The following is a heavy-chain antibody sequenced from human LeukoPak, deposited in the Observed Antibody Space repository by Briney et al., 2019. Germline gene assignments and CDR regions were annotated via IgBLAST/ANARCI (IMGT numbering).Heavy chain of an antibody. CDR1: GGTFSSYA. D-gene: IGHD4-17*01. CDR2: IIPIFGTA. V-gene: IGHV1-69*13. J-gene: IGHJ4*01. Sequence: ASVKVSCKASGGTFSSYAISWVRQAPGQGLEWMGGIIPIFGTANYGQKFQGRVTITADESTSTAYMELSSLRSEDTAIYYCARVLRGDYGDCWGQGTLVTVSS. CDR3: ARVLRGDYGDC.